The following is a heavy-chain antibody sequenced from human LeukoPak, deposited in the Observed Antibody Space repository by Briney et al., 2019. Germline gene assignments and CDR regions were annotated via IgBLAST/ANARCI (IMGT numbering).Heavy chain of an antibody. D-gene: IGHD2-2*01. J-gene: IGHJ5*02. CDR2: IYPGDSDT. CDR3: ARRVEDCSSTSCYNWFDP. CDR1: GYSFTSYW. Sequence: KHGESLKISCKGSGYSFTSYWIGWVRQMPGKGLEWMGIIYPGDSDTRYSPSFQGQVTTSADKSISTAYLQWSSLKASDTAMYYCARRVEDCSSTSCYNWFDPWGQGTLVTVSS. V-gene: IGHV5-51*01.